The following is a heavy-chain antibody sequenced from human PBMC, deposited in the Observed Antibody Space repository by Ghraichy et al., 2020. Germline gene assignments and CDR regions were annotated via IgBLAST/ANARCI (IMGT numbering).Heavy chain of an antibody. J-gene: IGHJ3*02. Sequence: SETLSLTCTVSGGSISSYYWSWIRQPPGKGLEWIGYIYYSGSTNYNPSLKSRVTISVDTSKNQFSLKLSSVTAADTAVYYCARQGFGMVPGVYSYGLHDAFDIWGQGTMVTVSS. CDR2: IYYSGST. CDR3: ARQGFGMVPGVYSYGLHDAFDI. D-gene: IGHD5-18*01. V-gene: IGHV4-59*08. CDR1: GGSISSYY.